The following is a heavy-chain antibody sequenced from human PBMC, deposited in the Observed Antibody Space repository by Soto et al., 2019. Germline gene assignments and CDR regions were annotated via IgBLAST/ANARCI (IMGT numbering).Heavy chain of an antibody. V-gene: IGHV4-59*01. Sequence: SETLSLTCTVSGGSISSYYWSWIRQPPGKGLEWIGYIYYSGSTNYNPSLKSRVTISVDTSKNQFSLKLSSVTAADTAVYYCARERSILTGYYTWFDPWGQGTLVTVSS. D-gene: IGHD3-9*01. CDR1: GGSISSYY. J-gene: IGHJ5*02. CDR3: ARERSILTGYYTWFDP. CDR2: IYYSGST.